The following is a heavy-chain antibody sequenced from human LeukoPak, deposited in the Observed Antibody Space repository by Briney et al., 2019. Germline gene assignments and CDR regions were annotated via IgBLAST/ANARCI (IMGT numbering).Heavy chain of an antibody. J-gene: IGHJ4*02. CDR3: ARDFGYDSSGYYNY. V-gene: IGHV1-18*04. CDR1: GYTFTGYY. CDR2: ISAYNGNT. Sequence: ASVKVSCKASGYTFTGYYMHWVRQAPGQGLEWMGWISAYNGNTNYAQKLQGRVTMTTDTSTSTAYMELRSLRSDDTAVYYCARDFGYDSSGYYNYWGQGTLVTVSS. D-gene: IGHD3-22*01.